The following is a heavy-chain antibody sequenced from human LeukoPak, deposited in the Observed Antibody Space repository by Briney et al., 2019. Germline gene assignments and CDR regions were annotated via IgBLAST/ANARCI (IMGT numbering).Heavy chain of an antibody. D-gene: IGHD6-19*01. J-gene: IGHJ4*02. CDR1: GGTFSSYA. V-gene: IGHV1-69*04. CDR3: ARDWRSSSGWYEPDDY. Sequence: SVKVSCKASGGTFSSYAICWVRQAPGPGREWMGRIIPILGIANYAQKFQGRVTITADKSTSTAYMELSSLRSEDTAVYYCARDWRSSSGWYEPDDYWGQGTLVTVSS. CDR2: IIPILGIA.